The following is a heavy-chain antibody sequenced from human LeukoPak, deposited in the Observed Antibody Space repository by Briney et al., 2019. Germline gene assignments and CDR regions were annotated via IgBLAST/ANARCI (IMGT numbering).Heavy chain of an antibody. Sequence: GGSLRLSCAASRFTFSNYAMSWVRQAPGKGLECVSLIHSGGTTSYADSVKGRFTISRDNSKNTLYLQMNSLRVEDTAVYYCAAKWLLRRYWGQGTLVTVSS. CDR1: RFTFSNYA. J-gene: IGHJ4*02. D-gene: IGHD3-22*01. V-gene: IGHV3-66*01. CDR3: AAKWLLRRY. CDR2: IHSGGTT.